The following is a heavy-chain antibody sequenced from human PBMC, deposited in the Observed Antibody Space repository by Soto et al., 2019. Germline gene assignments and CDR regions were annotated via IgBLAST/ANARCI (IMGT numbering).Heavy chain of an antibody. D-gene: IGHD6-13*01. CDR1: GFTFSSYA. Sequence: EVQLLESGGGLVQPGGSLRLSCAASGFTFSSYAMSWVRQAPGKGLEWVSVISGSGDSTYYADSVRGRFTISRDNSKSTLYLQMNSLRAEDTAVYYCAKVRDVAAAGPTNFYGMDVWGQGTTVTVSS. CDR3: AKVRDVAAAGPTNFYGMDV. V-gene: IGHV3-23*01. CDR2: ISGSGDST. J-gene: IGHJ6*02.